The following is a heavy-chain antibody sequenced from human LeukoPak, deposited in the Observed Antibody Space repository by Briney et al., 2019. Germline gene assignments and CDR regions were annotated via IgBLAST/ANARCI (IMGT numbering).Heavy chain of an antibody. J-gene: IGHJ4*02. CDR2: IYYSVRT. CDR1: GGSISNSSYY. V-gene: IGHV4-39*01. Sequence: SETLSLTCSVSGGSISNSSYYWGWIRQPPGKGLEWIGSIYYSVRTYYNPSLKSRVTISVDTSKNQFSLKLSSVTAADTAVYYCARTSDQETFDYWGQGTLVTVSS. CDR3: ARTSDQETFDY.